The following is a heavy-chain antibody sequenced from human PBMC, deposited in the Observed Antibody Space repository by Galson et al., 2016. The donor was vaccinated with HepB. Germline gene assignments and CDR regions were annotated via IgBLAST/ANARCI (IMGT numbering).Heavy chain of an antibody. Sequence: SLRLSCAVSGFPVSSNYMTWVRQAPGKGPERVSVIHTGGNTYYADSVKGRFIISRDNFKNILYLQMNSLRVGDTAVYYCGRDKRLMPRQGMYYYGTDVWGPGTTVTVSS. CDR2: IHTGGNT. V-gene: IGHV3-53*01. D-gene: IGHD2-2*01. J-gene: IGHJ6*02. CDR1: GFPVSSNY. CDR3: GRDKRLMPRQGMYYYGTDV.